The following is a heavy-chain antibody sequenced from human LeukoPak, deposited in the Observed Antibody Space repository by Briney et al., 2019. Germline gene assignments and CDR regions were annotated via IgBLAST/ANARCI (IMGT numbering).Heavy chain of an antibody. J-gene: IGHJ4*02. D-gene: IGHD1-7*01. CDR2: INPHSGGT. CDR3: ARGGLEELWPLDY. V-gene: IGHV1-2*02. CDR1: GYTFTGYY. Sequence: ASVKVSCKASGYTFTGYYIHWVRQAPGRGLEWMGWINPHSGGTDYAHKFQGRVSMTRDTSINTAYMELTRLRSDDTAEFFCARGGLEELWPLDYWGQGTLVTVSS.